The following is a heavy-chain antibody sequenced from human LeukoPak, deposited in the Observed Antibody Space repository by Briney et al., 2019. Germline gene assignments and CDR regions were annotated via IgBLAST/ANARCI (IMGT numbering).Heavy chain of an antibody. CDR3: ARAVITFGGVIVYFDY. CDR2: ISAYNGNT. Sequence: GALVKVSCKASGYTFTSYGISWVRQAPGQGLEWMGWISAYNGNTNYAQKLQGRVTMTTDTSTSTAYMELRSLRSDDTAVYYCARAVITFGGVIVYFDYWGQGTLVTVSS. CDR1: GYTFTSYG. D-gene: IGHD3-16*02. V-gene: IGHV1-18*01. J-gene: IGHJ4*02.